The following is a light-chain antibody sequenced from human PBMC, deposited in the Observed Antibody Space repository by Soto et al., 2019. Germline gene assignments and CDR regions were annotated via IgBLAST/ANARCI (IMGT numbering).Light chain of an antibody. J-gene: IGLJ3*02. V-gene: IGLV2-14*01. Sequence: QSVLTQPASVSGSPGQSITISCTGTSSDVGGYDYVSWYQQHPGKAPKIMIYEVSNRPSWVSDRFSGSKSGNTASLTISGLQADDEADYYCCSYTSTTNWVFGGGTKLTVL. CDR2: EVS. CDR1: SSDVGGYDY. CDR3: CSYTSTTNWV.